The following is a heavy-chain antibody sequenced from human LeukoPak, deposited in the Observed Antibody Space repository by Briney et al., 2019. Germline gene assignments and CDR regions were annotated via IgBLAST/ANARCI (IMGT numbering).Heavy chain of an antibody. D-gene: IGHD6-13*01. V-gene: IGHV3-7*03. J-gene: IGHJ4*02. CDR3: ARGIAAAGSY. Sequence: GGSLRLSCVASGFTLSSYWVTWVRQAPGKGLEWVANIRQDGSDKYYMDSEKGRFTISRDNAKNSVYLQMNSLRVEDAAVYYCARGIAAAGSYWGQGTLVTVSS. CDR2: IRQDGSDK. CDR1: GFTLSSYW.